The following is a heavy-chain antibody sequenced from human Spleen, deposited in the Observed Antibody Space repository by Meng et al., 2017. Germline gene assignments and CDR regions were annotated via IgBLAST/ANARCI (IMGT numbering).Heavy chain of an antibody. V-gene: IGHV4-39*01. D-gene: IGHD3-3*01. CDR2: IGHSGIT. CDR3: ARKITIFGVVIETWFDP. CDR1: GGPISTSGYY. J-gene: IGHJ5*02. Sequence: QPQLQESGPGLVRPSEALALTCSVSGGPISTSGYYWGWIRQPPGKGLEWIGSIGHSGITYYTPSLKSRVTVSIDTSKSQFSLKLTSVTAADTAVYYCARKITIFGVVIETWFDPWGQGTLVTVSS.